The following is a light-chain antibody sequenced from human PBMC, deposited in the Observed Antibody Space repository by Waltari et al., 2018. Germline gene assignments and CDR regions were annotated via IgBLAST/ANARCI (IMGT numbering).Light chain of an antibody. CDR3: QTWGSGTVV. V-gene: IGLV4-69*01. CDR2: LNSDGSH. J-gene: IGLJ2*01. Sequence: QLLLTQSPPASASLGASVKPTCTLNSGHSNYPVACHQQQPEKGPRYLMLLNSDGSHSRGDGIPDRFSGSTSGAERYFTISSLQSDDEADYYCQTWGSGTVVFGGGTKLTVL. CDR1: SGHSNYP.